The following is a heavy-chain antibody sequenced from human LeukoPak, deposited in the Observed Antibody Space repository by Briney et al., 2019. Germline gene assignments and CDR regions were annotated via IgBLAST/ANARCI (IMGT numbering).Heavy chain of an antibody. CDR3: AREGDDYGGNSRNYYYMDV. D-gene: IGHD4-23*01. CDR1: GYTFTGYY. J-gene: IGHJ6*03. CDR2: INPNSGGT. V-gene: IGHV1-2*02. Sequence: GASVKVSCKASGYTFTGYYMHWVRQAPGQGLEWMGWINPNSGGTNYAQKFQGRVTMTRDTSISTAYMELSRLRSDDTAVYYCAREGDDYGGNSRNYYYMDVWGKGTTVTISS.